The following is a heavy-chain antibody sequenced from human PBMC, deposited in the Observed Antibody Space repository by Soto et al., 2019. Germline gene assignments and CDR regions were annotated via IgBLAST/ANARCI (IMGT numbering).Heavy chain of an antibody. CDR2: INPNSGGT. V-gene: IGHV1-2*02. CDR1: GYTFTSYG. CDR3: ARPPGYCSGGSCPGATYYGMDV. Sequence: ASVKVSCKASGYTFTSYGISWVRQAPGQGLEWMGWINPNSGGTNYAQKFQGRVTMTRDTSISTAYMELSRLRSDDTAVYYCARPPGYCSGGSCPGATYYGMDVWGQGTTVTVSS. D-gene: IGHD2-15*01. J-gene: IGHJ6*02.